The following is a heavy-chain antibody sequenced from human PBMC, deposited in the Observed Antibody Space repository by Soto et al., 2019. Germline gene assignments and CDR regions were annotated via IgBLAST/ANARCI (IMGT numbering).Heavy chain of an antibody. V-gene: IGHV3-73*01. Sequence: GGSLRLSCAASGFTFSGSAMHWVRQASGKGLEWVGRIRNKANSYATVYAASVKGRFTISRDDSKNTAYLQMNSLKTEDTAVYYCTRPNFGVVTIGDAFDIWGQGTMVTVSS. J-gene: IGHJ3*02. CDR2: IRNKANSYAT. CDR3: TRPNFGVVTIGDAFDI. CDR1: GFTFSGSA. D-gene: IGHD3-3*01.